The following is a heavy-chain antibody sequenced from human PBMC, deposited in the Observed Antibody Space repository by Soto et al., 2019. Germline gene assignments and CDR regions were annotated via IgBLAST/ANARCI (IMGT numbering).Heavy chain of an antibody. CDR3: ARGGGNFDWYSAFDF. D-gene: IGHD3-9*01. J-gene: IGHJ3*01. CDR2: INSDGSTT. Sequence: QPGGSLRLSCAATGFTFSTYWVHWVRQAPGKGLVWVSRINSDGSTTNYADSVKGRFTISRDNAKNTLYLQMNSLRAEDTAVYYCARGGGNFDWYSAFDFWGQGTMVTVSS. CDR1: GFTFSTYW. V-gene: IGHV3-74*01.